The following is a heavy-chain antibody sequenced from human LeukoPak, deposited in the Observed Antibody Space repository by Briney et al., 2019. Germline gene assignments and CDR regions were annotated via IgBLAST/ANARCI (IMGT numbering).Heavy chain of an antibody. CDR1: GGSFSGYY. J-gene: IGHJ2*01. V-gene: IGHV4-34*01. CDR2: INHSGST. D-gene: IGHD6-13*01. Sequence: SKTLSLTCAVYGGSFSGYYWSWIRQPPGKGLEWIGEINHSGSTNYNPSLKSRVTISVDTSKNQFSLKLSSVTAADTAVYYCARVSSSWYQDWYFDLWGRGTLVTVSS. CDR3: ARVSSSWYQDWYFDL.